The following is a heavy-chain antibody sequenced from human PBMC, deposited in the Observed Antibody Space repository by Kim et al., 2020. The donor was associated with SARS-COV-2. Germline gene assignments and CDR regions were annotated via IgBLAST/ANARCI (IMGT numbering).Heavy chain of an antibody. J-gene: IGHJ4*02. Sequence: GGSLRLSCAASGFTFSSYEMNWVRQAPGKGLEWVSYISSSGSTIYYADSVKGRFTISRDNAKNSLYLQMNSLRAEDTAVYYCARDLRADERWLTQPLFDYWGQGTLVTVSS. D-gene: IGHD5-12*01. V-gene: IGHV3-48*03. CDR1: GFTFSSYE. CDR3: ARDLRADERWLTQPLFDY. CDR2: ISSSGSTI.